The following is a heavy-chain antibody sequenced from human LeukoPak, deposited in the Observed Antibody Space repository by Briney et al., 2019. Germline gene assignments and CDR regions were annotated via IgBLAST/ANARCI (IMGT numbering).Heavy chain of an antibody. CDR1: GGSISSYY. CDR3: AGGRSRELFHY. J-gene: IGHJ4*02. V-gene: IGHV4-59*01. Sequence: SETLSLTCTVSGGSISSYYWSWIRQPPGKGLEWIGYIYYSGSTNYNPSLKSRVTISVDTSKNQFSLKLSSVTAADTAVYYCAGGRSRELFHYWGQGTLVTVSS. CDR2: IYYSGST. D-gene: IGHD1-26*01.